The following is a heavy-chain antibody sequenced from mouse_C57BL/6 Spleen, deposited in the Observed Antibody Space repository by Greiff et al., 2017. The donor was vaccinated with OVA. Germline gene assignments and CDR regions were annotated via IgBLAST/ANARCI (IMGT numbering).Heavy chain of an antibody. Sequence: EVKLVESGGGLVKPGGSLKLSCAASGFTFSDYGMHWVRQAPEKGLEWVAYISSGSSTIYYADTVKGRFTISRDNAKNTLFLQMTSLRSEDTAMYYCARHYYGRGYFDVWGTGTTVTVSS. CDR2: ISSGSSTI. V-gene: IGHV5-17*01. CDR1: GFTFSDYG. J-gene: IGHJ1*03. D-gene: IGHD1-1*01. CDR3: ARHYYGRGYFDV.